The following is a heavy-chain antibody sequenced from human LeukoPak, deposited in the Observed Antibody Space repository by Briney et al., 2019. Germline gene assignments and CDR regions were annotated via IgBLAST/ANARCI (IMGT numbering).Heavy chain of an antibody. V-gene: IGHV1-18*04. CDR3: ARDLLLGYCSSTSCYERDY. Sequence: ASVKVSCKASGYTFTSYYMHWVRQAPGQGLEWMGWISAYNGDTNYAQKLQGRVTMTTDTSTSTAYMELRSLRSDDTAVYYCARDLLLGYCSSTSCYERDYWGQGTLVTVSS. J-gene: IGHJ4*02. D-gene: IGHD2-2*01. CDR1: GYTFTSYY. CDR2: ISAYNGDT.